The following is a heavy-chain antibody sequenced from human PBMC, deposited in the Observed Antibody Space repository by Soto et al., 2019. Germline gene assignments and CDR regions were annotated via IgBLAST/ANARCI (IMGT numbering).Heavy chain of an antibody. CDR1: GFTFSSYA. CDR3: ARPIGGYCSSTSCYLRRGMDV. Sequence: GGSLRLSCAASGFTFSSYAMHWVRQAPGKGLEWVAVISYDGSNKYYADSVKARFTISRDNSKNTLYLQMNSLRAEDTAVYYCARPIGGYCSSTSCYLRRGMDVWGQGTTVTVSS. CDR2: ISYDGSNK. V-gene: IGHV3-30-3*01. D-gene: IGHD2-2*01. J-gene: IGHJ6*02.